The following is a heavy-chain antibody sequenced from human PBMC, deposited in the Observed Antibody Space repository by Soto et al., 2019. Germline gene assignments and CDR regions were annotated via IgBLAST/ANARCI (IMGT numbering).Heavy chain of an antibody. CDR2: IYYSGST. D-gene: IGHD5-12*01. J-gene: IGHJ4*02. CDR3: ARERSEYSGYDSNFDY. Sequence: PSETLSLTCTVSGGSVSSGSYYWSWIRQPPGKGLEWIGYIYYSGSTNYNPSLKSRVTISVDTSKNQFSLKLSSVTAADTAVYYRARERSEYSGYDSNFDYWGQGTLVTVSS. V-gene: IGHV4-61*01. CDR1: GGSVSSGSYY.